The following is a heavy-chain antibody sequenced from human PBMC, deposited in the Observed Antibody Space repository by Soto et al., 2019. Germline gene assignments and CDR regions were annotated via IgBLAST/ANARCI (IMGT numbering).Heavy chain of an antibody. D-gene: IGHD6-19*01. V-gene: IGHV1-18*04. Sequence: VQLWQSVAEVKKPGASVRGSCKASGYTFSSYGINWVRQAPGQGAELMGWGSPKNVNTNYAQKLQDRVTITADTYTRTAYMELKTLGDDDTALYVCESSPLSSAAACFCVYWVQVRLVTVSS. CDR3: ESSPLSSAAACFCVY. CDR2: GSPKNVNT. J-gene: IGHJ4*02. CDR1: GYTFSSYG.